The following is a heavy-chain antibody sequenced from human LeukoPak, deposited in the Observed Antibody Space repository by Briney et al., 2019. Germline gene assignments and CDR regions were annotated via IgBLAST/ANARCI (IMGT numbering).Heavy chain of an antibody. J-gene: IGHJ4*02. Sequence: GGSLRLSCRASGFTFSSYDMHWVRQAPGKGLEWVAVISYDGSNKYYADSVKGRFTISRDNSKNTLYLQMNSLRAEDTAVYYCAKRSGSYYEIDYWGQGTLVTVSS. D-gene: IGHD1-26*01. CDR1: GFTFSSYD. V-gene: IGHV3-30*18. CDR2: ISYDGSNK. CDR3: AKRSGSYYEIDY.